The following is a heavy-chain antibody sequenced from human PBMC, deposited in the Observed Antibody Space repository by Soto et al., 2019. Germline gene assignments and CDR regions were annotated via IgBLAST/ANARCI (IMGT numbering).Heavy chain of an antibody. V-gene: IGHV1-69*12. J-gene: IGHJ6*02. D-gene: IGHD1-26*01. CDR1: GGTFSSYA. Sequence: QVQLVQSGAEVKKPGSSVKVSCKASGGTFSSYAISWVRQAPGQGLEWMGGIIPIFGTANYAQKFQGRVTITADESTSTAYMELSSLRSEDTAVYYCATDSGSYCPYCPYGMDVWGQGTTFTVSS. CDR3: ATDSGSYCPYCPYGMDV. CDR2: IIPIFGTA.